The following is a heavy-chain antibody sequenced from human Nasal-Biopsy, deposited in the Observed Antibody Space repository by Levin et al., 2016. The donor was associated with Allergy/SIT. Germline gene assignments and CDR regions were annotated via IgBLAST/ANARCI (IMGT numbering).Heavy chain of an antibody. V-gene: IGHV3-30*03. CDR2: ISYDGRSK. CDR3: ATDQNYYGSPIEGYYGMDV. D-gene: IGHD3-10*01. J-gene: IGHJ6*02. Sequence: GGSLRLSCTASGFIFSSYAMHWVRQAPGKGLEWVAVISYDGRSKYYADSVKGRFIISRDNSQDTLYLQIVSLRVEDTGVFYCATDQNYYGSPIEGYYGMDVWGQGTTVTVS. CDR1: GFIFSSYA.